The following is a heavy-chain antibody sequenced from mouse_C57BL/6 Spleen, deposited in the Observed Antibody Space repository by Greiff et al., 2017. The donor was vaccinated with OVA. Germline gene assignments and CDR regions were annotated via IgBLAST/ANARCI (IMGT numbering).Heavy chain of an antibody. V-gene: IGHV1-22*01. Sequence: EVQLQQSGPELVKPGASVKMSCKASGYTFTDYNMHWVKQSHGKSLEWIGYINPNNGGTSYNQKFKGKATLTVNKSSSTAYMELRSLTSEDSAVYYCASFDYDGRLYAMDYWGQGTSVTVSS. CDR2: INPNNGGT. D-gene: IGHD2-4*01. CDR3: ASFDYDGRLYAMDY. J-gene: IGHJ4*01. CDR1: GYTFTDYN.